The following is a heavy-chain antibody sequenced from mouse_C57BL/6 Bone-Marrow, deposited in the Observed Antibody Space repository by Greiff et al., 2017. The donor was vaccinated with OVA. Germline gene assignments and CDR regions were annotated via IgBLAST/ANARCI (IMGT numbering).Heavy chain of an antibody. J-gene: IGHJ4*01. Sequence: EVQLQQSGPELVKPGASVKMSCKASGYTFTDYNMHWVKQSHGKSLEWIGYINPNNGGTSYNQKFKGKATLTVNKSSSTAYMELRSLTSEDSAVYYCARGPSYYGSSHYAMDYWGQGTSVTVSS. CDR2: INPNNGGT. CDR3: ARGPSYYGSSHYAMDY. V-gene: IGHV1-22*01. CDR1: GYTFTDYN. D-gene: IGHD1-1*01.